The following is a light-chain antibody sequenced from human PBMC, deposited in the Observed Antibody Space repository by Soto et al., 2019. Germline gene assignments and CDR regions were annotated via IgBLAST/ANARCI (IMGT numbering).Light chain of an antibody. V-gene: IGKV3-20*01. CDR1: QSVSSSY. CDR3: QRYGSSPRT. J-gene: IGKJ2*01. Sequence: EIVLTQSPGTLSLSPGERATLSCRASQSVSSSYLAWYQQKPGQAPRLLIYGASSRATGIPDRFSGSGSGTDFTLTISRLEPEDSAVDYSQRYGSSPRTFGQGTKLEIK. CDR2: GAS.